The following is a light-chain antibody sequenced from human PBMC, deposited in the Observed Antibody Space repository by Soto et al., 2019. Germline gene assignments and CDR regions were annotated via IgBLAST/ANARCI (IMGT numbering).Light chain of an antibody. CDR2: GAS. CDR3: QQYGASPFT. J-gene: IGKJ3*01. Sequence: EIVLTQSPGTLSLSPGESVTLSCTATQSVTSSYLGWYQQKPGQAPRLLIYGASNRATGIPDRFGGSGSGKDFTLTITRLEPEDFGVYYCQQYGASPFTFGHGTKVEIK. V-gene: IGKV3-20*01. CDR1: QSVTSSY.